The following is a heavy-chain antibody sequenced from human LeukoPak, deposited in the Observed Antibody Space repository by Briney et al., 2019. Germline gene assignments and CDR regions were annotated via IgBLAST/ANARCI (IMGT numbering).Heavy chain of an antibody. D-gene: IGHD3-10*02. Sequence: GGSLRLSCAASGITFSSYGMHWVRQAPGKGLEWVAVISYDGSNKYYADSVKGRFTISRDNSKNTLYLQMNSLRAEDTAVYYCAKRGSIFGKKNWFDPWGQGTLVTVSS. CDR1: GITFSSYG. CDR2: ISYDGSNK. CDR3: AKRGSIFGKKNWFDP. V-gene: IGHV3-30*18. J-gene: IGHJ5*02.